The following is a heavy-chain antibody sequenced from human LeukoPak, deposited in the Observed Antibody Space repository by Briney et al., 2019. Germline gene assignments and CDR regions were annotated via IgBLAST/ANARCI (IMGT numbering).Heavy chain of an antibody. CDR2: INPNSGGT. CDR1: GYTFTGYY. V-gene: IGHV1-2*02. CDR3: ARERTRGYCSSTSCYMSYGY. D-gene: IGHD2-2*02. Sequence: GASVKVSCKASGYTFTGYYMHWVRQAPGQGLEWMGWINPNSGGTNYAQKFQGRVTMTRDTSISTAYMELSRLRSDDTAVYYSARERTRGYCSSTSCYMSYGYWGQGTLVTVSS. J-gene: IGHJ4*02.